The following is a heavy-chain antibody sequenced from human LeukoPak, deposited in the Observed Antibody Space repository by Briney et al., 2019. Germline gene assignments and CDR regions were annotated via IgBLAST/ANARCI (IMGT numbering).Heavy chain of an antibody. D-gene: IGHD2-2*01. CDR1: GGSFSTYY. Sequence: SETLSLTCAVYGGSFSTYYWSWIRQPPGKGLEWIGEINHSGSTNNNPSLKSRVTISVDMSKNQFSLKLSSVTAADTAVYYCARGAVPVFYYYMDVWGKGTTVTVSS. CDR3: ARGAVPVFYYYMDV. CDR2: INHSGST. J-gene: IGHJ6*03. V-gene: IGHV4-34*01.